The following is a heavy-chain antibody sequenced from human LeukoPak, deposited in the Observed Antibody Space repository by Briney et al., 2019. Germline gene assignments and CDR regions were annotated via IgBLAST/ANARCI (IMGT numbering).Heavy chain of an antibody. CDR1: GFTVSSYF. CDR2: IHSGGST. J-gene: IGHJ3*02. Sequence: GGSLRLSCAASGFTVSSYFMSWVRQAPGKGLEWVSVIHSGGSTLYADSVKGRFTISRHNPKNTLYLQVNSLRAEDTAVYFCARGGSSGNDYSSFDIWGQGTMVTVSS. CDR3: ARGGSSGNDYSSFDI. D-gene: IGHD5-12*01. V-gene: IGHV3-53*04.